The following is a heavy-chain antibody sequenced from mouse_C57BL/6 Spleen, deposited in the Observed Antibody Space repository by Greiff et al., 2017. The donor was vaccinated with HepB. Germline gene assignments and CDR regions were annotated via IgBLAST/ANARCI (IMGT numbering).Heavy chain of an antibody. J-gene: IGHJ2*01. CDR3: TRVDITTVVFDY. D-gene: IGHD1-1*01. CDR2: IDPETGGT. Sequence: QVQLQQSGAELVRPGASVTLSCKASGYTFTDYEMHWVKQTPVHGLEWIGAIDPETGGTAYNQKFKGKAILTADKSSSTAYMELRSLTSEDSAVYYCTRVDITTVVFDYWGQGTTLTVSS. V-gene: IGHV1-15*01. CDR1: GYTFTDYE.